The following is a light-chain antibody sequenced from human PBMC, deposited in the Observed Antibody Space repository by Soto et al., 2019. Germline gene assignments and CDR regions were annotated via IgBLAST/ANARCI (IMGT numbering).Light chain of an antibody. CDR1: QSVSSSY. V-gene: IGKV3-20*01. CDR2: GAS. Sequence: EIVLTQSPGTLSLSPGERATLSCRASQSVSSSYLAWYQQKPGQAPRLLIYGASSRATGIPDRFSGSGSGTDFTITISRLELEDCGLDYCQEYDSSRKTLGQGPRVDI. J-gene: IGKJ1*01. CDR3: QEYDSSRKT.